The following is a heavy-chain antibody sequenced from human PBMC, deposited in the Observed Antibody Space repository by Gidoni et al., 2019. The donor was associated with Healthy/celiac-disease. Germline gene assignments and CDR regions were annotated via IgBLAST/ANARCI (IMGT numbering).Heavy chain of an antibody. CDR2: IYSGGST. CDR3: QAEDGIRDFDL. D-gene: IGHD3-9*01. J-gene: IGHJ4*02. V-gene: IGHV3-53*02. CDR1: GFTVSSNY. Sequence: EVQLVETGGGLIQPGGSLSISCAASGFTVSSNYMSWVRQAPGKGLDWVSVIYSGGSTYYADSVKGRFTISRDNSKNTLYLQMNSLRAEDTAVYFCQAEDGIRDFDLWGQGTLVTVSS.